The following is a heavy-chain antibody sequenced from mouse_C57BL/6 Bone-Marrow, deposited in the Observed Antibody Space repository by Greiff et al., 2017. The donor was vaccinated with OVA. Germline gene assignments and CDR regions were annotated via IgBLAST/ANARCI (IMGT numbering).Heavy chain of an antibody. J-gene: IGHJ1*03. CDR3: ASPYYYGSSPYWYFDV. V-gene: IGHV14-2*01. D-gene: IGHD1-1*01. CDR2: IDPEDGEP. Sequence: VQLKESGAELVKPGASVKLSCTASGFNIKDYYMHWVKQRTEQGLEWIGRIDPEDGEPKYDPNFQGKATITADTSSNTAYLQLSSLTSEDTAVYYCASPYYYGSSPYWYFDVWGTGTTVTVSS. CDR1: GFNIKDYY.